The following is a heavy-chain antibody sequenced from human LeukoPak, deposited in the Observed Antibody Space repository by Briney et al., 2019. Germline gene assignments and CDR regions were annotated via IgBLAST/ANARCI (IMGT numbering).Heavy chain of an antibody. D-gene: IGHD1-26*01. CDR1: GFTFSNYW. Sequence: GGSLRLSCEASGFTFSNYWMTWVRQAPGKGLEWVANIKVDGSERYYADSVKGRFTISRDNAKNSLFLQMNSLRDEDTAVYYCARDPEAGGFDYWGQGTLVTVSS. J-gene: IGHJ4*02. V-gene: IGHV3-7*01. CDR2: IKVDGSER. CDR3: ARDPEAGGFDY.